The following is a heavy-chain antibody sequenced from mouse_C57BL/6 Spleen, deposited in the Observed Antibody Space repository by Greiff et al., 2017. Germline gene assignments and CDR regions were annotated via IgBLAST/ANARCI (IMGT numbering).Heavy chain of an antibody. D-gene: IGHD1-1*01. CDR1: GYTFTSYG. CDR3: ARGGSSYNAMDY. Sequence: VQLQQSGAELARPGASVKLSCKASGYTFTSYGISWVKQRTGQGLEWIGEIYPRSGKTYYNEKLKGKATLTADKSSSTAYMELRSLTSEDSAVYFCARGGSSYNAMDYWGQGTSVTVSS. CDR2: IYPRSGKT. J-gene: IGHJ4*01. V-gene: IGHV1-81*01.